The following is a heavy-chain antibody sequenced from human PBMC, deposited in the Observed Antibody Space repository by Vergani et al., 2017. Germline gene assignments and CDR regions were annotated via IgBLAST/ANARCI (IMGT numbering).Heavy chain of an antibody. Sequence: QGQRAQSGAEVKKPGSSVTVSCKASGGTFRSNSTSWVRQARGQGLEWMGRIIPIFGATSYAQEFQGRVTILADGSTSTAYMELSSLRSEDTAVYYCARSSGYYSYYLDFWGQGTLVTVSS. CDR2: IIPIFGAT. V-gene: IGHV1-69*13. J-gene: IGHJ4*02. D-gene: IGHD3-22*01. CDR1: GGTFRSNS. CDR3: ARSSGYYSYYLDF.